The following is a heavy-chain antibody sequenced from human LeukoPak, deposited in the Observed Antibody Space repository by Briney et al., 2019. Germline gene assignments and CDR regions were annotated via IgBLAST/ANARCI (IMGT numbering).Heavy chain of an antibody. D-gene: IGHD1-14*01. CDR1: GYSFTSYW. CDR2: IYPRDSDT. J-gene: IGHJ3*02. CDR3: ARHVTTASAARGFDI. V-gene: IGHV5-51*01. Sequence: GEPLKISCKGSGYSFTSYWVAWVRQMPGKGLEWMGIIYPRDSDTRYSPSFQGQVTISADKSINTAYLQWSGLKASDTAVYYCARHVTTASAARGFDIWGQGTIVTVSS.